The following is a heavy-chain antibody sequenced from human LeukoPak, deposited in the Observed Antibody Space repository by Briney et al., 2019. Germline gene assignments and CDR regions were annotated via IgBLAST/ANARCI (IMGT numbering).Heavy chain of an antibody. CDR1: GGSVIGGSYY. V-gene: IGHV4-31*03. CDR3: ARIRAPGAFDI. J-gene: IGHJ3*02. Sequence: PSETLSLTCTVSGGSVIGGSYYWSWIRQNPGKGLEWIGYIYFNGDTYYNPSLKSRVTISLDTSKNQFSLKLSSVTAADAAVYYCARIRAPGAFDIWGQGTMVTVSS. CDR2: IYFNGDT.